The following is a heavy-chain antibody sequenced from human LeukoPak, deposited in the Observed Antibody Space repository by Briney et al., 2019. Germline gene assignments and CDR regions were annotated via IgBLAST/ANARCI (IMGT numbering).Heavy chain of an antibody. CDR1: AHTFTSYA. CDR2: INTNTGNP. J-gene: IGHJ4*02. Sequence: SGTVSCMAYAHTFTSYAMNWVRHAPGQGREWMGWINTNTGNPTYAQGFTGRLVFSLHTSVSTAYLQISSLKAEDTAVYYCARRDYYDSSGYPIDYWGQGTLVTVSS. V-gene: IGHV7-4-1*02. D-gene: IGHD3-22*01. CDR3: ARRDYYDSSGYPIDY.